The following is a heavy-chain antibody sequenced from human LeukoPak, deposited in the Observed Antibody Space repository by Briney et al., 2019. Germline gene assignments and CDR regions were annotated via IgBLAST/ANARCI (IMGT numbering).Heavy chain of an antibody. D-gene: IGHD3-22*01. Sequence: SETLSLTCAVYGGSFSGYYWSWIRQPPGKGLEWIGEINHSGSTNYNPSLKSRVTISVDTSKNQFSLKLSSVTAADTAVYYCARLSVITMIVLVIRSSFDYWGQGTLVTVSS. J-gene: IGHJ4*02. CDR1: GGSFSGYY. CDR3: ARLSVITMIVLVIRSSFDY. CDR2: INHSGST. V-gene: IGHV4-34*01.